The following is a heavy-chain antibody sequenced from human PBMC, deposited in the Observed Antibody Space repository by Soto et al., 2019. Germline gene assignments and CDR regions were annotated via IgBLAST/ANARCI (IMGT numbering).Heavy chain of an antibody. Sequence: SETLSLTCTVSGGSISSSSYYWGWIRQPPGKGREWIGSIYYSGSTYYNPSLKSRVTISVDTSNIQFSLKLSSVTAADTALYYCAREPVPGIAVVWFDPWGQGTLVTVSS. CDR3: AREPVPGIAVVWFDP. D-gene: IGHD6-19*01. V-gene: IGHV4-39*07. J-gene: IGHJ5*02. CDR2: IYYSGST. CDR1: GGSISSSSYY.